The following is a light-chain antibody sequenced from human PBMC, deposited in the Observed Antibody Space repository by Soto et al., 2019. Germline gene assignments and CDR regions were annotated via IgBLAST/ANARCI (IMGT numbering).Light chain of an antibody. J-gene: IGKJ5*01. CDR2: AAP. Sequence: AIQMTQSPSSPSASVGYIFTITCRSSQGIRNDLGWYQQKPGKAPKLLIYAAPSLQSGVPSRFSGSGSGTDFTLTISSLQPEDFETYYCLQDYNYPFTFGQGTRLEIK. CDR3: LQDYNYPFT. CDR1: QGIRND. V-gene: IGKV1-6*01.